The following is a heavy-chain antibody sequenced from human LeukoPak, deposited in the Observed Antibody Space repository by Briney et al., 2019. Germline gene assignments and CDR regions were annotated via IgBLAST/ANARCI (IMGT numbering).Heavy chain of an antibody. CDR1: SGSISTSNYY. Sequence: PSETLSLTCAVSSGSISTSNYYWGWIRQPPGKGLEWIGSMYYSGDTDYNPSLKSRVTISVDRSKNQFFLKLSSVTAADTAVYYCARDGGYDEVGDYWGQGTLVTVSS. CDR3: ARDGGYDEVGDY. J-gene: IGHJ4*02. V-gene: IGHV4-39*07. D-gene: IGHD5-12*01. CDR2: MYYSGDT.